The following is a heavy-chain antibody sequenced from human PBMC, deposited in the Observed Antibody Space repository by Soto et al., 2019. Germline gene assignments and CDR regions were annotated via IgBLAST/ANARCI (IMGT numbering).Heavy chain of an antibody. CDR2: IFPGDSDT. Sequence: EVQLVQSGAEVKKPGESLKISCKGSGYSFTSYWIGWVRQMPGKGLEWMGIIFPGDSDTRYSPSFQGQVTISDDKSISTAYLQLNILKASDTAMCYCARLRGLGWFGEQSSFDYWGQGTLVTVSS. J-gene: IGHJ4*02. CDR3: ARLRGLGWFGEQSSFDY. V-gene: IGHV5-51*03. D-gene: IGHD3-10*01. CDR1: GYSFTSYW.